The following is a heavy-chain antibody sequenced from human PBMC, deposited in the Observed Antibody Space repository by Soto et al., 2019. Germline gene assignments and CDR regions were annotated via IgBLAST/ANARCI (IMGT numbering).Heavy chain of an antibody. D-gene: IGHD5-12*01. V-gene: IGHV1-24*01. CDR1: GYTLTELS. CDR2: FDPEDGEA. Sequence: GASVKVSCKVSGYTLTELSMHWVRQAPGKGLEWMGGFDPEDGEAIYAQKFQGRVTMTRDTSTGTAYMELSSLRSEDTAVYYCARDAVATMRNYFDYWAQGTLVTVSS. J-gene: IGHJ4*02. CDR3: ARDAVATMRNYFDY.